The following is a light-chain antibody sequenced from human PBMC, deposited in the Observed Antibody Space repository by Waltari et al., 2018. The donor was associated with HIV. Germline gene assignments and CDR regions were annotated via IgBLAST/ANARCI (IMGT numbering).Light chain of an antibody. V-gene: IGLV2-23*02. Sequence: QSALTQPASVSGSPGQSITISCTGSSSDVGSYNLVSWYQQHPGKAPKLMIYEVINRPSGVSNRFSGSKSGNTASLTISGLQAEDEADYYCCSYAGSSNWVFGGGTKVTVL. J-gene: IGLJ3*02. CDR2: EVI. CDR1: SSDVGSYNL. CDR3: CSYAGSSNWV.